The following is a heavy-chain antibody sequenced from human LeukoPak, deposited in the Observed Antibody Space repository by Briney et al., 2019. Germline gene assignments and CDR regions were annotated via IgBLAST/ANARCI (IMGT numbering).Heavy chain of an antibody. Sequence: GGSLRLSCAASEFTFSNYGMHWVRQAPGKGLEWVAFIQYDGSNKFYGNSVKGRFTISRDTSKNTLYLQMNSLRAEDTAVYYCAKEQGSGSYFDYWGQGTLVTVSS. V-gene: IGHV3-30*02. D-gene: IGHD3-10*01. CDR2: IQYDGSNK. CDR1: EFTFSNYG. CDR3: AKEQGSGSYFDY. J-gene: IGHJ4*02.